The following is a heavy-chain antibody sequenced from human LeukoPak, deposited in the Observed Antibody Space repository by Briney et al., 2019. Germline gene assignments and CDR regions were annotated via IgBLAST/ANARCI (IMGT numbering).Heavy chain of an antibody. V-gene: IGHV4-59*08. CDR2: IYYSGST. D-gene: IGHD4-17*01. Sequence: TSETLSLTCTVSGGSISSYYWSWIRQPPGKGLEWIGYIYYSGSTNYNPSLKSRVTISVDTSKNQFSLKLSSVTAADTAVYYCARMDYGGNSGIDYWGQGTLVTVSS. CDR3: ARMDYGGNSGIDY. CDR1: GGSISSYY. J-gene: IGHJ4*02.